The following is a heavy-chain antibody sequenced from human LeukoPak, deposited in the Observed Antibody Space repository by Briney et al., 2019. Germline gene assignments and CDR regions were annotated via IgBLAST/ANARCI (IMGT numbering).Heavy chain of an antibody. CDR1: GGTFSSYA. CDR2: IIPIFGTA. V-gene: IGHV1-69*13. Sequence: ASVKVSCKASGGTFSSYAISWVRQAPGQGLEWMGGIIPIFGTANYAQKFQGRVTITADESTSTAYMELSSLRSEDTAVYYCARGVAAADIYYYGMDVWGQGTTVTVSS. J-gene: IGHJ6*02. D-gene: IGHD6-13*01. CDR3: ARGVAAADIYYYGMDV.